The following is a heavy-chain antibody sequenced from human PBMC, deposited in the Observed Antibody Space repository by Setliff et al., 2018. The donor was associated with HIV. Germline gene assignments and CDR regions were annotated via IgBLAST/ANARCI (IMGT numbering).Heavy chain of an antibody. D-gene: IGHD6-6*01. V-gene: IGHV4-4*07. CDR3: ARSSQYGNLNWFDP. CDR1: GGSISSYY. Sequence: KPSETLSLTCTVSGGSISSYYWSWIRQPAGKGLEWIGRIYTSGSTNYNPSLKDRVTMSVDTSKNQFSLRLTSVTAADTAVYFCARSSQYGNLNWFDPWGRGTLVTVSS. J-gene: IGHJ5*02. CDR2: IYTSGST.